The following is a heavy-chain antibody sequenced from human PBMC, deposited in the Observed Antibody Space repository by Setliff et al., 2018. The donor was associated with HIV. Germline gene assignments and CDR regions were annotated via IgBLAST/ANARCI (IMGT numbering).Heavy chain of an antibody. CDR2: IYTSGST. D-gene: IGHD4-17*01. CDR3: ARFDTVTTVFTFDS. J-gene: IGHJ4*02. Sequence: SETLSLTCTVSGGSIRSYYWSWIRQPPGKGLEWIGYIYTSGSTTYNPSLKSRITISVDTSKNQFSLKLSSVTAADTAVYYCARFDTVTTVFTFDSWGQGTLVTVAS. V-gene: IGHV4-4*08. CDR1: GGSIRSYY.